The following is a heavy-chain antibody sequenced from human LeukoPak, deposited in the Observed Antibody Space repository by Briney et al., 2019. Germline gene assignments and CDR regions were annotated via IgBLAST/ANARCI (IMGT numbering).Heavy chain of an antibody. Sequence: SETLSLTCTVSGDSISSSGYYWGWIRQSPGKGLEWIGSISYSGSTYYNPSLKSRVTISADTSKNQFSLKLSSVTAADTAVYYCASRNDYLWAFDIWGQGTMVTVSS. V-gene: IGHV4-39*07. J-gene: IGHJ3*02. D-gene: IGHD1-1*01. CDR2: ISYSGST. CDR1: GDSISSSGYY. CDR3: ASRNDYLWAFDI.